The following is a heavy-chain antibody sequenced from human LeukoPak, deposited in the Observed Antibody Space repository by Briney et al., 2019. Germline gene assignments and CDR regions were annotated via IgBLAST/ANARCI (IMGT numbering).Heavy chain of an antibody. CDR3: AKDNAVAGTDY. CDR2: IRYDGSNK. D-gene: IGHD6-19*01. J-gene: IGHJ4*02. V-gene: IGHV3-30*02. Sequence: GGSLRLSCAASGFIFSSYGMDWVRQAPGKGLEWVAVIRYDGSNKNYADSVKGRFTISRDNSKNTLYLQMNSLRAEDTAVYYCAKDNAVAGTDYWGQGTLVTVSS. CDR1: GFIFSSYG.